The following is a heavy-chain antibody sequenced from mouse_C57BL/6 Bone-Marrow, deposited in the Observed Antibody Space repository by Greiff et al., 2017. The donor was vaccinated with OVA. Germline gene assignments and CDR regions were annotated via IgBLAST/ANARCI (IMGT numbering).Heavy chain of an antibody. CDR2: ILPSIGRT. J-gene: IGHJ1*03. V-gene: IGHV15-2*01. CDR1: DSEVFPIAY. CDR3: ARSITTVVATDV. D-gene: IGHD1-1*01. Sequence: VQLQQSGSELRSPGSSVKLSCKDFDSEVFPIAYMSWVRQKPGHGFEWIGGILPSIGRTIYGEKFEDKATLDADTLSNTAYLELNSLTSEDSAIYYGARSITTVVATDVWGTGTTVTVSS.